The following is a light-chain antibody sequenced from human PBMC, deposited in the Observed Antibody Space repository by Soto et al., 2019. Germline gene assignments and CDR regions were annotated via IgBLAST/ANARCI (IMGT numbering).Light chain of an antibody. J-gene: IGLJ2*01. CDR2: RDN. CDR3: AACVDGLIGVI. V-gene: IGLV1-47*01. CDR1: SSSLGSNY. Sequence: QSVLTQPHSASGTPGQRVTISCSGRSSSLGSNYVYWYWQCPGTAHKLLIHRDNQRPSGVPDRFAGSKSGSSASLAISWLRSDDEADYEWAACVDGLIGVIFGGGIKVTVL.